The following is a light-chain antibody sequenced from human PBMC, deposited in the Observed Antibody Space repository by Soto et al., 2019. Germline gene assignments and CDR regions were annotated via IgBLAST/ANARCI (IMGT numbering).Light chain of an antibody. V-gene: IGLV1-44*01. J-gene: IGLJ2*01. CDR1: SSNIGSNT. CDR2: KNN. CDR3: AAWVDSVNGVL. Sequence: QSVLTQPPSASGTPGQRVTISCSGSSSNIGSNTVNWYQQLPGTAPKFLIYKNNHRPSGVPDRFAGSKSGTSASLAISGLQSVDEADYYWAAWVDSVNGVLFGGGTKLPVL.